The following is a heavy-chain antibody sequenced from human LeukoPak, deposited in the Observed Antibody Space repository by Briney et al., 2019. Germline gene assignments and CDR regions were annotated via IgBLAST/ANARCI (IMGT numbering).Heavy chain of an antibody. D-gene: IGHD3-22*01. V-gene: IGHV4-34*01. CDR1: GGSFSGYY. J-gene: IGHJ4*02. Sequence: SETLSLTCAVYGGSFSGYYWSWIRQPPGKGLEWIGEINHSGSTNYNPSLKSRVTISVDTSKKQFSLKLSSVTAADTAVYYCASTLSDCSGYSPFDYWGQGTLVTVSS. CDR3: ASTLSDCSGYSPFDY. CDR2: INHSGST.